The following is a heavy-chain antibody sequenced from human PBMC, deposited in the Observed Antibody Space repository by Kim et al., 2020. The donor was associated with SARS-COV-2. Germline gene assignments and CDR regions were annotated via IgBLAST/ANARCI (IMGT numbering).Heavy chain of an antibody. J-gene: IGHJ6*02. Sequence: SVKVSCKASGGTFSSYAISWVRQAPGQGLEWMGRIIPILGIANYAQKFQGRVTITADKSTSTAYMELSSLRSEDTAVYYCARDRSRSYYYYYGMDVWGQGTTVTVSS. CDR2: IIPILGIA. V-gene: IGHV1-69*04. CDR1: GGTFSSYA. CDR3: ARDRSRSYYYYYGMDV.